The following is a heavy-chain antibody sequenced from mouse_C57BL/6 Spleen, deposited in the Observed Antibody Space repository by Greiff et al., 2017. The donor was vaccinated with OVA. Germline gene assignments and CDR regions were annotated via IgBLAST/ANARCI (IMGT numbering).Heavy chain of an antibody. D-gene: IGHD4-1*01. V-gene: IGHV1-54*01. CDR3: ARSWDEGFAY. CDR2: INPGSGGT. CDR1: GYAFTNYL. Sequence: VQLKESGAELVRPGTSVKVSCKASGYAFTNYLIEWVKQRPGQGLEWIGVINPGSGGTNYNEKFKGKATLTADKSSSTAYMQLSSLTSEDSAVYFCARSWDEGFAYWGQGTLVTVSA. J-gene: IGHJ3*01.